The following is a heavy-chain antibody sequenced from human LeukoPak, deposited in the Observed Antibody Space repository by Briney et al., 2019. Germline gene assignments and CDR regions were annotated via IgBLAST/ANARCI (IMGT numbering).Heavy chain of an antibody. CDR2: IRYDGSIK. CDR1: GFTFSNYD. CDR3: AKRGGGSYPDV. Sequence: GGSLRLSCAASGFTFSNYDMHWVRQAPGKGLEGVAFIRYDGSIKYYADSVKGRFTISRDNSKNTLYLQMNSLRAEDTAVYYCAKRGGGSYPDVWGKGTTVTISS. D-gene: IGHD1-26*01. V-gene: IGHV3-30*02. J-gene: IGHJ6*04.